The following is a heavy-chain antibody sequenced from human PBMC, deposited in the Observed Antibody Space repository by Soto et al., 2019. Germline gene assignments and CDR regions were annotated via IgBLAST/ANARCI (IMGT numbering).Heavy chain of an antibody. Sequence: SETLSLTCKVSGGSINTYYWSWIRQPPGKGLEWIGYIYYSGSTNYNPSLKSRVTISVDTSKNQFSLKLRSVTAADTAVYYCARHEGYSSDWNGGRWFDPWGQGTLVTVSS. J-gene: IGHJ5*02. D-gene: IGHD6-19*01. CDR2: IYYSGST. CDR3: ARHEGYSSDWNGGRWFDP. CDR1: GGSINTYY. V-gene: IGHV4-59*08.